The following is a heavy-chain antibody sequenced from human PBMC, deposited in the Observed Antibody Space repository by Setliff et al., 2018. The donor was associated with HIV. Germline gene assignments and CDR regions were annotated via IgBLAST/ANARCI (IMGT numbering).Heavy chain of an antibody. D-gene: IGHD4-17*01. V-gene: IGHV1-18*01. Sequence: ASVKVSCKASGYTFTTYDITWVRQAPGQGLEWLGWISPYNGHTNFAQKFQGRVTMTTDTATSTAYMEVRSLRSDDTAVYYCTRTDYGGNSGGNYFDYWGQGSLVTVSS. CDR1: GYTFTTYD. CDR2: ISPYNGHT. J-gene: IGHJ4*02. CDR3: TRTDYGGNSGGNYFDY.